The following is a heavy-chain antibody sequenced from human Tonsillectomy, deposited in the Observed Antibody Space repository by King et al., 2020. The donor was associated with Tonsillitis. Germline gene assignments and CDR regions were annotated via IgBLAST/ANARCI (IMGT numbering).Heavy chain of an antibody. V-gene: IGHV1-2*02. D-gene: IGHD4-17*01. Sequence: VQLVESGAEVKKPGASVKVSCKASGYTFTDYYMHWVRQAPGQGLEWMGWINPNSDGTNYAQKFQGRVTMPRDTSISTAYMELSRLRSDDTAVYYCARDRDFGDYVGYWGQGPLVTVSS. J-gene: IGHJ4*02. CDR1: GYTFTDYY. CDR3: ARDRDFGDYVGY. CDR2: INPNSDGT.